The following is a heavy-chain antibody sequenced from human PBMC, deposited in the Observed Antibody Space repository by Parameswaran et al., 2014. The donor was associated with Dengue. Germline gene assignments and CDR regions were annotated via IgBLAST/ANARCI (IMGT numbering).Heavy chain of an antibody. D-gene: IGHD2-2*01. Sequence: QAGSRLKISCAASGFTFNTYAMHWVRQAPGKGLEWVAVIWYDGSNKYYADSVKGRFTISRDNSKNTLYLQVNSLRAEDMAVYYCARHQGPNYYFYGMDVWGRGTTVTVSS. CDR3: ARHQGPNYYFYGMDV. CDR2: IWYDGSNK. V-gene: IGHV3-33*01. J-gene: IGHJ6*02. CDR1: GFTFNTYA.